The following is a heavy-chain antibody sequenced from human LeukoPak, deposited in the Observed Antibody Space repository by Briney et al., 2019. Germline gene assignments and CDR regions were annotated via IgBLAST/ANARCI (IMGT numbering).Heavy chain of an antibody. D-gene: IGHD3-3*02. Sequence: SETLFLTCTVSGGSISSSSYYWGWIRQPPGKGLEWIGSISHSGSTYYNPSLKSRVTISVDTSKNQFSLKLSSLTAADTAVYYCARLRRSRLAEFDYWGQGTLVTVSS. CDR2: ISHSGST. CDR3: ARLRRSRLAEFDY. J-gene: IGHJ4*02. V-gene: IGHV4-39*07. CDR1: GGSISSSSYY.